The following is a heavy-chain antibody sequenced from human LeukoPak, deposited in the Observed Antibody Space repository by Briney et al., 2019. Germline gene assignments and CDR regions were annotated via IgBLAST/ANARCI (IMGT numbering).Heavy chain of an antibody. CDR3: TTDPGDASGFGPGY. CDR1: GFSFNKAW. V-gene: IGHV3-15*01. D-gene: IGHD2-21*02. CDR2: TKSKTEGGTI. J-gene: IGHJ4*02. Sequence: TGGSLRLSCAASGFSFNKAWISWVRQAPGKGLEWVGRTKSKTEGGTIDYAGPGKGRFTISRDDSRNALYLQMDSLQTEDTAVYYCTTDPGDASGFGPGYWGQGTLVTVPS.